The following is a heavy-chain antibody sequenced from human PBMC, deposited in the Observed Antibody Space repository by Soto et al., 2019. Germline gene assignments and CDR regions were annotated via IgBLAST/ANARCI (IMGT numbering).Heavy chain of an antibody. CDR1: GFTFSSYS. CDR3: ARIYIAVAGIGAFDI. CDR2: ISSSSSYI. Sequence: GGSLRLSCAASGFTFSSYSMNWVRQAPGKGLEWVSSISSSSSYIFYADSVEGRFTISRDNAKNSLYLQMNSLRAEDTALYYCARIYIAVAGIGAFDIWGQGTMVTVSS. V-gene: IGHV3-21*01. J-gene: IGHJ3*02. D-gene: IGHD6-19*01.